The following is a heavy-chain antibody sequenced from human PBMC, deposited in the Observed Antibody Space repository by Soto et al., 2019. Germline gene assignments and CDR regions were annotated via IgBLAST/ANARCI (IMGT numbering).Heavy chain of an antibody. V-gene: IGHV3-23*01. D-gene: IGHD3-22*01. J-gene: IGHJ4*02. CDR3: AKEFDSPSPSFDY. CDR1: GFTFSNYA. CDR2: ISSSVSRV. Sequence: EVQLLESGGNLVQPGGSLRLSCAASGFTFSNYAMSWVRQAPGKGLEWVSAISSSVSRVYYADSVKGRFTISRDKSKNTLYLQMNSLRAEDTAVYYCAKEFDSPSPSFDYWGQGTLVTVSS.